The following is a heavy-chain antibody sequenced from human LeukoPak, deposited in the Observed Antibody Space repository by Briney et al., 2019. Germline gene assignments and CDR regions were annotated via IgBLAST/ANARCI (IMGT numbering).Heavy chain of an antibody. V-gene: IGHV3-33*08. CDR3: ARDPSGYQIEGYFDY. CDR2: IRYDGSNK. D-gene: IGHD5-12*01. J-gene: IGHJ4*02. CDR1: GFTFSSYG. Sequence: GRSLRLSCAASGFTFSSYGMHWVRQAPGKGLEWVAFIRYDGSNKYYADSVKGRFTISRDNSKNTLYLQMNSLRAEDTAVYYCARDPSGYQIEGYFDYGGQGPLVPVPS.